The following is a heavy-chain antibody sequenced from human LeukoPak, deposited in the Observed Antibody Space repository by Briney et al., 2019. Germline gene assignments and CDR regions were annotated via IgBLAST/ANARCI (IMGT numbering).Heavy chain of an antibody. CDR3: AKDGAWLRFDD. CDR2: IYSGGST. V-gene: IGHV3-53*01. D-gene: IGHD5-12*01. CDR1: GFTVSSNY. Sequence: GGSLRLSCAASGFTVSSNYMSWVRQAPGKGLEWVSVIYSGGSTYYADSVKGRFTISRDDSKNTLYLQMKNLRAEDTAVYYCAKDGAWLRFDDWGQGILVTVSS. J-gene: IGHJ4*02.